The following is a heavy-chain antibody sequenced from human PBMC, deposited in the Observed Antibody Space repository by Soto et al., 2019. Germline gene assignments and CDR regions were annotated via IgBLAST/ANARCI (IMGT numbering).Heavy chain of an antibody. CDR2: ISHGGSDT. D-gene: IGHD5-12*01. Sequence: QMQLVESGGGAVQPGRSLRLSCAASGFSFSNHGMHWVRQAPGKGLDWVADISHGGSDTWYADSVKGRFTISRDNSKNTVYLQMDGLRSEDTAIYYCVSGEGQYGHDTRFYYWGQGTLVTVSS. V-gene: IGHV3-30*03. J-gene: IGHJ4*02. CDR3: VSGEGQYGHDTRFYY. CDR1: GFSFSNHG.